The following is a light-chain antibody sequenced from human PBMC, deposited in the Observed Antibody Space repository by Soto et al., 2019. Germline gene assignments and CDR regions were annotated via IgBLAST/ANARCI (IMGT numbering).Light chain of an antibody. Sequence: NSMLTQPHSVSESPGKTVTISCTRSSGSIASNYVQWYQQRPGSAPTTVIYEDNQRPSGVPDRFSGSIDSSSNSASLTISGLKTEDEADYYCQSYDSSNWVFGGGTKLTVL. CDR1: SGSIASNY. J-gene: IGLJ3*02. CDR3: QSYDSSNWV. CDR2: EDN. V-gene: IGLV6-57*03.